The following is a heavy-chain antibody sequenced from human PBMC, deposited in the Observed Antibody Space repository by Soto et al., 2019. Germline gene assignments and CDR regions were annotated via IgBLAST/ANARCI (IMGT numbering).Heavy chain of an antibody. CDR2: IRSKANNYAT. V-gene: IGHV3-73*02. CDR3: TRHAVQYCGGDCYLLPYFDL. CDR1: GFTFSGSA. D-gene: IGHD2-21*02. Sequence: EVQLVESGGGLVQPGGSLKLSCAASGFTFSGSAVHWVRQASGKGLEWVGRIRSKANNYATVYAASVKGRFTISRDDSKNTAYRQMTSLKTEDTAVYYCTRHAVQYCGGDCYLLPYFDLWGRGTLVTVSS. J-gene: IGHJ2*01.